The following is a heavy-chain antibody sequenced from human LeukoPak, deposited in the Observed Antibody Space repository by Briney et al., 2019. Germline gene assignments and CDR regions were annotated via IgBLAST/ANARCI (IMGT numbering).Heavy chain of an antibody. D-gene: IGHD1-14*01. J-gene: IGHJ4*02. CDR1: GFTFSSYW. Sequence: GGSLRLSCEASGFTFSSYWMSWGRQAPGKGLEWVANIKQDGSEKYYVDSVKGRFTISRDNAKNTLYLQMNSLRAEDTAVYYCAALDNGRDYWGQGTLVTVSS. CDR2: IKQDGSEK. V-gene: IGHV3-7*01. CDR3: AALDNGRDY.